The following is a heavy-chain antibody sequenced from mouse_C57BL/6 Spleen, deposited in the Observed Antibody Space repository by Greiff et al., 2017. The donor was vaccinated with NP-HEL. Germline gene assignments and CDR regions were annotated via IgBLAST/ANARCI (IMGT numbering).Heavy chain of an antibody. CDR3: ARWGAAQAGFAY. Sequence: EVQLQQSGPELVKPGASVKISCKASGYTFTDYYMNWVKQSHGKSLEWIGDINPNNGGTSYNQKFKGKATLTVDKSSSTAYMELRSLTSEDSAVYYCARWGAAQAGFAYWGQGTLVTVSA. J-gene: IGHJ3*01. V-gene: IGHV1-26*01. CDR1: GYTFTDYY. D-gene: IGHD3-2*02. CDR2: INPNNGGT.